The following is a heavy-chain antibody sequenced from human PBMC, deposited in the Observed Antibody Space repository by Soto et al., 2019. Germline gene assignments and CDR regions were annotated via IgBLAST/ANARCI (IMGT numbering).Heavy chain of an antibody. Sequence: EVQLVESGGGLVKPGGSLRLSCAASGFTFSNAWMNWVRQAPGKGLEWVGRIKSKTDGGTTDYAAPVKGRFTISRDDSKDTLYLQMNSLKTEVTAVYYCTTGGAYYDFWSGYFLDYDSYGMDVWGQGTTVTVSS. V-gene: IGHV3-15*07. J-gene: IGHJ6*02. CDR3: TTGGAYYDFWSGYFLDYDSYGMDV. D-gene: IGHD3-3*01. CDR1: GFTFSNAW. CDR2: IKSKTDGGTT.